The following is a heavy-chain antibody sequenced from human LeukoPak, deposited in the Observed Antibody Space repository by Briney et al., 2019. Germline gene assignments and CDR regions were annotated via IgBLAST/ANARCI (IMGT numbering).Heavy chain of an antibody. CDR2: IYPSGST. J-gene: IGHJ5*02. CDR1: GGSISSYY. CDR3: AREGIAATWGNWFDP. V-gene: IGHV4-4*07. Sequence: PSETLSLTCTVSGGSISSYYWSWIRQPAGKGLEWVGRIYPSGSTNYNPSLKSRVTMSIDTSKTQFSLRLSSVTVADTAVYYCAREGIAATWGNWFDPWGQGTLVTVSS. D-gene: IGHD6-13*01.